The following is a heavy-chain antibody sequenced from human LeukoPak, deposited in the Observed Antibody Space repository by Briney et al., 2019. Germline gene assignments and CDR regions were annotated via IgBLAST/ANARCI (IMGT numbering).Heavy chain of an antibody. V-gene: IGHV3-66*01. J-gene: IGHJ4*02. CDR2: MYSDGST. D-gene: IGHD5-18*01. Sequence: GGSLRLSCAASGFSVSSNYMSWVRQAPGKGLEWVSVMYSDGSTYYADSVKGGFTIYRDNSKNTLYLQLNSLRADDTAMYYCARARRGYSYVIDYWGQGTVVTVSS. CDR3: ARARRGYSYVIDY. CDR1: GFSVSSNY.